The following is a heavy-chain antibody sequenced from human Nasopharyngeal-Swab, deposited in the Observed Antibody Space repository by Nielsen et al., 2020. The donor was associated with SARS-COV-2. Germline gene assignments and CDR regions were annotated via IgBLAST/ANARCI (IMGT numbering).Heavy chain of an antibody. Sequence: SETLSLTCTVSGGSISRDYWSWIRQSPGKGLEWIGYIYYSGSTNYNPSLKSRVTISVDTSKNQFSLKLSSVTAADTAVYYCARGFDYWGQGTLVTVSS. V-gene: IGHV4-59*13. CDR1: GGSISRDY. J-gene: IGHJ4*02. CDR2: IYYSGST. CDR3: ARGFDY.